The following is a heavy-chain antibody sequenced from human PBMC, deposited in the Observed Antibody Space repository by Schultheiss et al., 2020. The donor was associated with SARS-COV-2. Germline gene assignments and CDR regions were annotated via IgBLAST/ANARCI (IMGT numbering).Heavy chain of an antibody. V-gene: IGHV3-23*01. Sequence: GGSLRLSCAASGFTFSSYWMSWVRQAPGKGLEWVSAISGSGGSTYYADSVKGRFTISRDNSKNTLYLQMNSLRAEDTAVYYCARGAGFRGVLDYWGQGTLVTVSS. CDR1: GFTFSSYW. J-gene: IGHJ4*02. CDR2: ISGSGGST. D-gene: IGHD3-10*01. CDR3: ARGAGFRGVLDY.